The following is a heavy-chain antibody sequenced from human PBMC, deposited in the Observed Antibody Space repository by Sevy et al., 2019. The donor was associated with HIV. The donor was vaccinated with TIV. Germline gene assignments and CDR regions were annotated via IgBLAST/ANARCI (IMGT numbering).Heavy chain of an antibody. CDR3: ARDLLECADSRCYDAFEL. CDR1: GDSINGDSYY. Sequence: SETLSLTCAVSGDSINGDSYYWGWIRQHPGKGLEWIGSIDHRGTTYYNPSLKSRITISLDTSKIRFSLTLRSVTAADTALYYCARDLLECADSRCYDAFELWGQGTAVTISS. D-gene: IGHD3-22*01. V-gene: IGHV4-31*11. J-gene: IGHJ3*01. CDR2: IDHRGTT.